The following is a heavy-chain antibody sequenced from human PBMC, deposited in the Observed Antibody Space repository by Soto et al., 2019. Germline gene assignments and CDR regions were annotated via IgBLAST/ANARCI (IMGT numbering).Heavy chain of an antibody. V-gene: IGHV4-59*01. CDR1: GGSISSYY. Sequence: PSETLSLTCTVSGGSISSYYWSWIRQPPGKGLERIGYIYYSGSTNYNPSLKSRVTISVDTSKNQFSLKLSSVTAADTAVYYCARDPGSGSYYGWFDPWGQGTLVTVSS. CDR3: ARDPGSGSYYGWFDP. J-gene: IGHJ5*02. CDR2: IYYSGST. D-gene: IGHD3-10*01.